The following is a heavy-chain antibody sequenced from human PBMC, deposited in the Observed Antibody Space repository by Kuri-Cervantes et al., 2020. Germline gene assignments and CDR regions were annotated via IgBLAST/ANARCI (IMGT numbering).Heavy chain of an antibody. CDR3: AKDLISRFHWFDP. CDR2: INPSGGSS. CDR1: GYTFTSYY. Sequence: ASVKVSCKASGYTFTSYYMHWVRQAPGQGLEWMGIINPSGGSSSYAQKFQGRVTMTRDTSTSTVYMELNSLRAEDTAVYYCAKDLISRFHWFDPWGQGTLVTVSS. D-gene: IGHD3-3*01. V-gene: IGHV1-46*01. J-gene: IGHJ5*02.